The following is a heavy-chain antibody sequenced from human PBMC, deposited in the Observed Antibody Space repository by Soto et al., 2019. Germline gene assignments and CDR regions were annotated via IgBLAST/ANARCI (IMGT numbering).Heavy chain of an antibody. CDR2: ISHTGTT. Sequence: SETLSLTCLVSGFPISSPYSWGWIRQPPWKGLEWIGSISHTGTTSYSPSLTSRVSISVDTSKNQVSLKLTSVTAADTAVYFCARVTMVIRDSDHFGVDVWGHGTTVTVSS. CDR3: ARVTMVIRDSDHFGVDV. D-gene: IGHD4-17*01. J-gene: IGHJ6*02. CDR1: GFPISSPYS. V-gene: IGHV4-38-2*02.